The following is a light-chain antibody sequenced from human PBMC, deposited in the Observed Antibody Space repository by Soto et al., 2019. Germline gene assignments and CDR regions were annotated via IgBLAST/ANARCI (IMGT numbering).Light chain of an antibody. J-gene: IGKJ4*01. CDR1: QSVRSNY. CDR2: DAS. CDR3: QQYGSSPLT. Sequence: EIVLTQSPDTLSLSPGERATLSCRASQSVRSNYLAWYQQKPGQAPRFLIYDASSRATGIPDRFSGSGSGTDFTLTISRLEPEDFAVYYCQQYGSSPLTFGGGTKVDI. V-gene: IGKV3-20*01.